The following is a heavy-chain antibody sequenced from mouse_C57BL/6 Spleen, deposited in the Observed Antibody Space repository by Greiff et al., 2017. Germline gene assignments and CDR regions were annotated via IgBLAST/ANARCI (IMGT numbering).Heavy chain of an antibody. V-gene: IGHV1-55*01. CDR3: ARYWDYYAMDY. CDR1: GYTFTSYW. Sequence: QVQLQQPGAELVKPGASVKMSCKASGYTFTSYWITWVKQRPGQGLEWIGDIYPGSGSTNYNEKFKSKATLTVDTSSSTAYMQLSSLTSEDSAVYYCARYWDYYAMDYWVQGTAVTVSS. CDR2: IYPGSGST. D-gene: IGHD4-1*01. J-gene: IGHJ4*01.